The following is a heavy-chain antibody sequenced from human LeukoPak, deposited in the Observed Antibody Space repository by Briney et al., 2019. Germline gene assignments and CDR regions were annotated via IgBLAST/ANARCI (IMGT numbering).Heavy chain of an antibody. Sequence: TSQTLSLTCTVSGGSISSGDYYWSWIRQPPGKGLEWIGYIYYSGSTYYNPSLKSRVTISVDTSKNQFSLKLSSVTAADTAVYYCARVVDYASPGFDYWGQGTLVIVSS. J-gene: IGHJ4*02. CDR2: IYYSGST. V-gene: IGHV4-30-4*08. CDR1: GGSISSGDYY. D-gene: IGHD2-2*01. CDR3: ARVVDYASPGFDY.